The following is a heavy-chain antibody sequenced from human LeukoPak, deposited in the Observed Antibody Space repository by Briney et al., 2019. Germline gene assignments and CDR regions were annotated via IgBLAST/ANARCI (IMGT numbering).Heavy chain of an antibody. CDR2: IKQDGSEK. J-gene: IGHJ4*02. D-gene: IGHD2/OR15-2a*01. CDR3: VRGGTTFDY. CDR1: GFTFSNSW. V-gene: IGHV3-7*01. Sequence: GGSLRLSCEASGFTFSNSWMSWVRQAPGKGLEWVANIKQDGSEKYYVDSVKGRFTISRDNAKNSLYLQMNSLRADDTAVYYCVRGGTTFDYWGQGTLVTVSS.